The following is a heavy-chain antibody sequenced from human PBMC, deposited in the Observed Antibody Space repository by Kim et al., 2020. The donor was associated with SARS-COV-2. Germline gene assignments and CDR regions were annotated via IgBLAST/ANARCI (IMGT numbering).Heavy chain of an antibody. J-gene: IGHJ4*02. D-gene: IGHD2-15*01. CDR3: ARGDIVVVVGSLVD. V-gene: IGHV1-69*04. Sequence: AQKFQGRVTITADKSTSTAYMELSSLRSEDTAVYYCARGDIVVVVGSLVDWGQGTLVTVSS.